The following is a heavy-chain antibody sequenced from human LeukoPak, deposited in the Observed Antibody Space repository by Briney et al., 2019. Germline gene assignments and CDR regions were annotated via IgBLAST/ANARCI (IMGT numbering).Heavy chain of an antibody. CDR2: INHSGST. D-gene: IGHD3-22*01. J-gene: IGHJ2*01. V-gene: IGHV4-31*03. CDR1: GGSISSGASD. Sequence: PSETLSLTCTVSGGSISSGASDWGWIRQHPKRGLEWVGYINHSGSTYYNTSLGSRVTMSVDTSKNQFSLKLGSVTAADSAVYYCARAARQGFTMIVVPFFYFDLWGRGTLVTVSS. CDR3: ARAARQGFTMIVVPFFYFDL.